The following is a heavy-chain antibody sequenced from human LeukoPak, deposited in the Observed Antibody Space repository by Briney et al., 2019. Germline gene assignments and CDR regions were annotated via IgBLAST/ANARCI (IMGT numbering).Heavy chain of an antibody. CDR2: FDPEDGEK. CDR3: ATTLMSGSSRYNWFDP. CDR1: GYNVNELP. V-gene: IGHV1-24*01. Sequence: GASVKVSCKAYGYNVNELPMHWVRQAPGKGLEWMGGFDPEDGEKIYAQKFQGRVTTTEDTSTDTAYMELRGLISDDTAVYFCATTLMSGSSRYNWFDPWGQGTLVTVSS. J-gene: IGHJ5*02. D-gene: IGHD3-16*02.